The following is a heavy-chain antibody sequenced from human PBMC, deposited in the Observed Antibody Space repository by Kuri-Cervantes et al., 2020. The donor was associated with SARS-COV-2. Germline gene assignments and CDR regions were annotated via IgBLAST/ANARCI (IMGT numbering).Heavy chain of an antibody. V-gene: IGHV4-4*07. CDR2: IYTSGST. CDR1: GGSISSYY. CDR3: ARRGFTIFGVVITNWFDP. D-gene: IGHD3-3*01. Sequence: GSLRLSCTVSGGSISSYYWSWIWQPAGKGLEWIGRIYTSGSTNYNPSLKSRVTMSVDTSKNQFSLKLSSVTAADTAVYYCARRGFTIFGVVITNWFDPWGQGTLVTVSS. J-gene: IGHJ5*02.